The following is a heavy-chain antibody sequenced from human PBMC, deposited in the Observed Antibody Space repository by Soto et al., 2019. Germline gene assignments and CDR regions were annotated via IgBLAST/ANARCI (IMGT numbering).Heavy chain of an antibody. V-gene: IGHV3-21*01. CDR3: AATDESLDY. CDR2: ISSSGSHV. CDR1: GITFSRYY. J-gene: IGHJ4*02. Sequence: EVRLVESGGGLVKPGGSLRLSCAASGITFSRYYMNWIRQAPGKGLEWVASISSSGSHVFYADSARGRFTIPRDNAENSLYLQMDSLRADDSAVYHCAATDESLDYWGQGTLVTVSS.